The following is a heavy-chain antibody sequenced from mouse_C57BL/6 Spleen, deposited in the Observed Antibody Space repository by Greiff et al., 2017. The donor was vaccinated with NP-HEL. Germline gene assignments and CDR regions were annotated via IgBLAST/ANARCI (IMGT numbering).Heavy chain of an antibody. J-gene: IGHJ3*01. CDR1: GYTFTSYW. Sequence: VQLQQPGAELVKPGASVKLSCKASGYTFTSYWMQWVKQRPGPGLEWIGEIYPSDGYPNYNQKFKGKATLTETPSSSTAYMQRSSLTSEDAAVYYCARKEIKRLFAYWGQGTLVTVSA. CDR3: ARKEIKRLFAY. CDR2: IYPSDGYP. V-gene: IGHV1-50*01. D-gene: IGHD2-4*01.